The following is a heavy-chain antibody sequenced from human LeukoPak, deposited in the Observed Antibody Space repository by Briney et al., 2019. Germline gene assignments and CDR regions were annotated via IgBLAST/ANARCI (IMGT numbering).Heavy chain of an antibody. D-gene: IGHD2/OR15-2a*01. CDR3: AKVGVGIVDYYYYGMDV. CDR1: AFTFSNYG. Sequence: GGSLRLSCAASAFTFSNYGMHWVRQAPGKGLEWVAFISYDGSNQYYADSVKGRFTISRDNAKNTLYLQMSSLRAEDTAVYYCAKVGVGIVDYYYYGMDVWGQGTTVTVSS. CDR2: ISYDGSNQ. J-gene: IGHJ6*02. V-gene: IGHV3-30*18.